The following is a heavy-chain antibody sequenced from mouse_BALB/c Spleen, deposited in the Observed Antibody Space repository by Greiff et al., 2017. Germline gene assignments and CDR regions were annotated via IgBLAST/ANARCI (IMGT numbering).Heavy chain of an antibody. CDR2: ISSGGGST. Sequence: EVKVEESGGGLVKPGGSLKLSCAASGFAFSSYDMSWVRQTPEKRLEWVAYISSGGGSTYYPDTVKGRFTISRDNAKNTLYLQMSSLKSEDTAMYYCARQGLRRNYAMDYWGQGTSVTVSS. V-gene: IGHV5-12-1*01. CDR3: ARQGLRRNYAMDY. J-gene: IGHJ4*01. CDR1: GFAFSSYD. D-gene: IGHD2-2*01.